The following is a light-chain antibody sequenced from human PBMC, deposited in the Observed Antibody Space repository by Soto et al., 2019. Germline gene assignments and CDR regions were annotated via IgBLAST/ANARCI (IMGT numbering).Light chain of an antibody. J-gene: IGKJ2*01. CDR3: QQSYSTPPDT. CDR1: QPISTY. CDR2: AAS. V-gene: IGKV1-39*01. Sequence: DIQMTQSPSSLSASVGDRVTITCRASQPISTYLNWYQQRPGKAPRLLIHAASTLHSGVPSRFSGSGSGTDFTHTISSLQPEDFAKYFCQQSYSTPPDTFGQGTKLEVK.